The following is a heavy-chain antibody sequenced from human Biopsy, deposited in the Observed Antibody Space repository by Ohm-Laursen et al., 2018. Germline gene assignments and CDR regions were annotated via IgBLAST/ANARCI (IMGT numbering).Heavy chain of an antibody. Sequence: SLRLSCTASGFTFSDYYMSWIRQAPGKGLEWISYLSSRGSNIYYADSVKGRFTVSRDNANNTLYLQMNSLRVEDTAVYYCVKAGRGYIDYWGQGTLVIVSS. D-gene: IGHD5-18*01. CDR3: VKAGRGYIDY. V-gene: IGHV3-11*04. CDR1: GFTFSDYY. CDR2: LSSRGSNI. J-gene: IGHJ4*02.